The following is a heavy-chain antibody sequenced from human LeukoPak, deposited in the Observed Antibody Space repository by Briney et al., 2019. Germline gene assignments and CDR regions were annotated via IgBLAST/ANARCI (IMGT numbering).Heavy chain of an antibody. D-gene: IGHD6-19*01. CDR1: GFAFNTYT. CDR3: TNGWDV. J-gene: IGHJ4*02. V-gene: IGHV3-30*04. CDR2: ISFDGSNK. Sequence: PGGSLRLSCAASGFAFNTYTVHWVRQGPGKGLDWVAVISFDGSNKYFADSVKGRFTISRDNSRNTLYLQMNSLRAEDTAVSYCTNGWDVWGQGTLVTVSS.